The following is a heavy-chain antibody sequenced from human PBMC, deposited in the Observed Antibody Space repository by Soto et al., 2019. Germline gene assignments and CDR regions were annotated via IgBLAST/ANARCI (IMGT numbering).Heavy chain of an antibody. J-gene: IGHJ3*02. CDR3: ARDPIYYDSSGPDAFEI. V-gene: IGHV1-3*01. CDR1: GYTFTSYA. D-gene: IGHD3-22*01. Sequence: QVQLVQSGAEVKKPGASVKVSCKASGYTFTSYAMHWVRQAPGQRLEWMGWINAGNGNTKYSQKFKGRVTITRDTSASTAYMELSSLRSEDTAVYYCARDPIYYDSSGPDAFEIWGQGTMVTVSS. CDR2: INAGNGNT.